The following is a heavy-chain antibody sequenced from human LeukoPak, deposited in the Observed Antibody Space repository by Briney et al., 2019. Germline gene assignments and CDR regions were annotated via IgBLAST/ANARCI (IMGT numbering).Heavy chain of an antibody. D-gene: IGHD6-19*01. CDR3: AKEGSSGWYDAFVY. J-gene: IGHJ4*02. CDR1: GFTFSSYG. Sequence: GRSLRLSCAASGFTFSSYGMHWVRQAPGKGLEWVAVISYDGSNKYYADSVKGRFTISRDNSKNTLYLQMNSLRAEDTAVYYCAKEGSSGWYDAFVYWGQGTLVTVSS. V-gene: IGHV3-30*18. CDR2: ISYDGSNK.